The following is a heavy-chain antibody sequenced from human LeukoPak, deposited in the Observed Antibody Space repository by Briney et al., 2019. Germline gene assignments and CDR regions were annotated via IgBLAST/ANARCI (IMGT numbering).Heavy chain of an antibody. J-gene: IGHJ4*02. CDR1: GYSFSTYW. CDR3: ARPPTSREDC. D-gene: IGHD1-26*01. CDR2: IYPGDSDT. V-gene: IGHV5-51*01. Sequence: GESLKISCKGSGYSFSTYWIGWVRQMPGKGLEWMGVIYPGDSDTRYSPSLQGQVTISADKSISTAYLQWSSLKASDTAMYYCARPPTSREDCWGQGTLVTVSS.